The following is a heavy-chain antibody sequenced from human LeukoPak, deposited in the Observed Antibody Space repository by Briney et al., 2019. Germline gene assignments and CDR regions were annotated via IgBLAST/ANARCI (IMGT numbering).Heavy chain of an antibody. Sequence: GGSLRLSCSASGFTFDRSGMLWVRQAPGKGLEWVSSISSTSSHIYYADSVTGRFTISRDNDKNSMFLEMNSLRADDTAVYFCARGVRKILKYIDLWGQGTLVTVSS. CDR1: GFTFDRSG. V-gene: IGHV3-21*01. CDR3: ARGVRKILKYIDL. CDR2: ISSTSSHI. J-gene: IGHJ5*02. D-gene: IGHD3-10*01.